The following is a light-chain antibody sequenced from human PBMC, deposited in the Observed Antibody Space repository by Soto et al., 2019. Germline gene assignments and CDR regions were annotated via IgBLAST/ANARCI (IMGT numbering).Light chain of an antibody. V-gene: IGKV1-5*01. CDR3: QQYNSPLYT. CDR1: QNIITW. Sequence: DIQMTQSPSTLSASVGDRVTITCRASQNIITWLDWYQQKAGKAPKLLIFDASTLDSGVPSRFSGSGSGTEFTLTITSLQPDDFATYYCQQYNSPLYTFGQGTKLEIK. CDR2: DAS. J-gene: IGKJ2*01.